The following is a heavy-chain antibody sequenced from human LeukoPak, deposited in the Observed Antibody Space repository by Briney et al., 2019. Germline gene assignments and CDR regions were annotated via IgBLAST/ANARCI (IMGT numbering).Heavy chain of an antibody. CDR1: GGTFSSYA. Sequence: SVKVSCKASGGTFSSYAISWVRQAPGQGLEWMGGIIPIFGTANYAQKFQGRVTITADESTSTASMELSSLRSEDTAVYYCASPYGSESNAFDIWGQGTMVTVSS. V-gene: IGHV1-69*13. CDR2: IIPIFGTA. J-gene: IGHJ3*02. D-gene: IGHD3-10*01. CDR3: ASPYGSESNAFDI.